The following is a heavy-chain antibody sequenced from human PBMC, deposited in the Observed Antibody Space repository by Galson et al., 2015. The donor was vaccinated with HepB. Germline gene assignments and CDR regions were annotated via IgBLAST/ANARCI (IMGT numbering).Heavy chain of an antibody. V-gene: IGHV4-34*01. CDR3: ARGHGRSGSYYVMLNYYYGMDV. Sequence: SETLSLTCAVYGGSFSGYYWSWIRQPPGKGLEWIGEINHSGSTNYNPSLKSRVTISVDTSKNQFSLKLSSVTAPDTAVYYCARGHGRSGSYYVMLNYYYGMDVWGQGTTVTVSS. CDR1: GGSFSGYY. D-gene: IGHD1-26*01. CDR2: INHSGST. J-gene: IGHJ6*02.